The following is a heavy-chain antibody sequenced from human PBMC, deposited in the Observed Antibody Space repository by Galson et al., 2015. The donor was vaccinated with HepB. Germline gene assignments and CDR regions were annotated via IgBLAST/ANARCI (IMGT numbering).Heavy chain of an antibody. Sequence: SVKVSCKASGYTFSTYSITWVRQARGQGLEWMGRINPYNGDTDYVRKFQGRVTMTTDTFMSTAYMELRSLRSEDTAVYYCARGACVGVVGGTRNNWFDPWGQGTLVTVSS. CDR2: INPYNGDT. CDR1: GYTFSTYS. V-gene: IGHV1-18*01. CDR3: ARGACVGVVGGTRNNWFDP. J-gene: IGHJ5*02. D-gene: IGHD2-15*01.